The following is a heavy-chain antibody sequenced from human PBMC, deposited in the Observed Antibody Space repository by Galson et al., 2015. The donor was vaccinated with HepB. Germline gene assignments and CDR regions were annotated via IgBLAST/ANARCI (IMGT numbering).Heavy chain of an antibody. Sequence: CAISGDSVSSNSAAWNRIRQSPSRGLEWLGRTYYRSKWYNDYAVSVKSRITINPDTSKNQFSLQLNSVTPEDTAVYYCARGLGGIVGAFWYFDLWGRGTLVTVSS. CDR3: ARGLGGIVGAFWYFDL. V-gene: IGHV6-1*01. D-gene: IGHD1-26*01. CDR1: GDSVSSNSAA. J-gene: IGHJ2*01. CDR2: TYYRSKWYN.